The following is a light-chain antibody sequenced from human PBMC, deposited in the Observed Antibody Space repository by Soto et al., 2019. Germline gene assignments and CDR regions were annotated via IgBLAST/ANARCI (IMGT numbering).Light chain of an antibody. CDR3: QQYNSYSRT. CDR2: KAS. J-gene: IGKJ1*01. CDR1: QSISSW. V-gene: IGKV1-5*03. Sequence: IQMTQSPFTLSASVGDRVTTTGRASQSISSWLAWYQQKPGKAPKHLIYKASSLESGVPSTFSGSGSGTEFTLTISSLQPADFATYYCQQYNSYSRTFGQGTKVDIK.